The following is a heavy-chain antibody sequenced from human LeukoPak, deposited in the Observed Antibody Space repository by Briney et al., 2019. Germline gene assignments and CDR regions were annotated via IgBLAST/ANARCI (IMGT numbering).Heavy chain of an antibody. D-gene: IGHD3-22*01. CDR1: GFTFDDYG. CDR2: ITWNGGST. Sequence: GGSLRLSCAASGFTFDDYGMSWVRQAPGKGLEWVSGITWNGGSTGYVDSVKGRFTISRDNAKNSLYLQMNSLRAEDTAVYYCARGDYYDSSGYNYYYYYMDVWGKGTTVTVSS. V-gene: IGHV3-20*04. J-gene: IGHJ6*03. CDR3: ARGDYYDSSGYNYYYYYMDV.